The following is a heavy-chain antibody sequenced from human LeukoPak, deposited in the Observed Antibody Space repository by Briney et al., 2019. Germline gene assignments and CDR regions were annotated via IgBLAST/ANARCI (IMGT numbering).Heavy chain of an antibody. CDR1: GFTFTSYG. D-gene: IGHD6-19*01. V-gene: IGHV3-33*01. Sequence: GGSLRLSCAASGFTFTSYGMHWVRQAPGKGLEWVAAIWYDGINTYYADSVKGRFTISRDNAKNSLYLQMNSLRAEDTAVYYCAREKAVAFDYLGQGTLVTVSS. CDR2: IWYDGINT. J-gene: IGHJ4*02. CDR3: AREKAVAFDY.